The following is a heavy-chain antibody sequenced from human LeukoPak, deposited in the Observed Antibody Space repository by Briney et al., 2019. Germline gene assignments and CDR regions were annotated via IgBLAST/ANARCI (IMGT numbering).Heavy chain of an antibody. J-gene: IGHJ4*02. CDR2: ISAYNGNT. CDR3: ARDAPITMVRGVIRAPFDY. D-gene: IGHD3-10*01. Sequence: ASVKVSCKASGYTFTSYGISWVRQAPGQGLEWMGWISAYNGNTNYAQKLQGRVTMTTDTSTSTAYMELRSLRSDDTAVYYCARDAPITMVRGVIRAPFDYWGQGTLVTVSS. V-gene: IGHV1-18*01. CDR1: GYTFTSYG.